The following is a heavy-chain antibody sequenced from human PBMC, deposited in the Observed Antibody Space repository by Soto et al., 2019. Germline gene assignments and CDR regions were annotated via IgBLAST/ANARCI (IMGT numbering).Heavy chain of an antibody. CDR2: INHSGST. CDR1: GGSFSGYY. Sequence: SETLSLTCAVYGGSFSGYYWSWIRQPPGKGLEWIGEINHSGSTNYNPSLKSRITISVDTSKNQFSLKLSFVTAADTAVYYCARDGGADYGDYVVDYWGQGTRVTVSS. V-gene: IGHV4-34*01. J-gene: IGHJ4*02. D-gene: IGHD4-17*01. CDR3: ARDGGADYGDYVVDY.